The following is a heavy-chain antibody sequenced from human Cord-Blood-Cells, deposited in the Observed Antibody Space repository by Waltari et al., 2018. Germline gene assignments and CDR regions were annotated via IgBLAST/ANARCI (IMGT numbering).Heavy chain of an antibody. CDR3: AKDGDSSGWPYNWFDP. CDR2: ISWNMGSI. CDR1: GFTFDDYA. D-gene: IGHD6-19*01. V-gene: IGHV3-9*01. Sequence: EVQLVESGGGLVQPGRSLRLSCAASGFTFDDYAMHWVRQAPGKGLEWVSGISWNMGSIGYADSVKGRFTISRDNAKNSLYLQMNSLRAEDTALYYCAKDGDSSGWPYNWFDPWGQGTLVTVSS. J-gene: IGHJ5*02.